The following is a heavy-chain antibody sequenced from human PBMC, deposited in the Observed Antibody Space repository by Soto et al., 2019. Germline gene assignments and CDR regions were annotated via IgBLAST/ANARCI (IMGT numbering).Heavy chain of an antibody. CDR1: GYTFTSYG. D-gene: IGHD1-26*01. V-gene: IGHV1-18*04. CDR2: ISVYSGNT. J-gene: IGHJ1*01. Sequence: ASVKVSCKASGYTFTSYGISWLRESPGQGLEWMGWISVYSGNTNYAQKLQGRVTMTTDTSTSIAYMELRSLRSDDTAVYYCARGEVGPNGGYFQHWGQGTLVTVSS. CDR3: ARGEVGPNGGYFQH.